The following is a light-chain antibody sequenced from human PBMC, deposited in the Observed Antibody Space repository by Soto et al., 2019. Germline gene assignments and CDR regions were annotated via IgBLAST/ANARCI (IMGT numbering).Light chain of an antibody. J-gene: IGLJ2*01. CDR1: SSDVGGYNY. V-gene: IGLV2-14*01. Sequence: QSALTQPASVAGSPGQSITISCTGTSSDVGGYNYVSWYQQHPGKAPKLMIYEVSNRPSGVSNRFSGSKSGNTASLTISGLHAEAEADYYCSSYTSSSTVVFGGGTKVTVL. CDR3: SSYTSSSTVV. CDR2: EVS.